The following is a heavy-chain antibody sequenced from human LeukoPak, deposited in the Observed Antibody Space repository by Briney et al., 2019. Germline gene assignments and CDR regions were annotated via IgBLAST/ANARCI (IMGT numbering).Heavy chain of an antibody. CDR2: MNPINGNT. J-gene: IGHJ6*02. CDR3: ARAPLTQTELYYSHYIMDV. Sequence: ASETVSCTATGFTFTNYDINWVRQATGQGLEWMGWMNPINGNTGYAQNFQGRVTIAADESTSTVYMEMTSLRSEDTAVYFCARAPLTQTELYYSHYIMDVWGQGTTVTVSS. CDR1: GFTFTNYD. V-gene: IGHV1-8*01. D-gene: IGHD1-14*01.